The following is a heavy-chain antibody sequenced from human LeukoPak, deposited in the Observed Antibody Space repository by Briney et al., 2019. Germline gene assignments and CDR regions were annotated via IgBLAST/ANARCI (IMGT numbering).Heavy chain of an antibody. CDR2: IGGSGGST. J-gene: IGHJ5*02. V-gene: IGHV3-23*01. D-gene: IGHD6-13*01. Sequence: TGGSLRLSCAASGFIFSTYAMSWVRQAPGKGLEWVSGIGGSGGSTYSADSVKGRFTISRDNSKNTLYLQMHSLRAEDTAVYYCAKRPPYSSTWYTFDPWGQGTLVTVSS. CDR1: GFIFSTYA. CDR3: AKRPPYSSTWYTFDP.